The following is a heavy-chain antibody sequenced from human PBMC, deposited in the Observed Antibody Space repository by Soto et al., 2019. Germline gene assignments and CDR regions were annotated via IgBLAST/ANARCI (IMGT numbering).Heavy chain of an antibody. CDR1: GYTFTSYG. CDR2: TSAYNGNT. Sequence: ASVKVSCKASGYTFTSYGISWVRQAPGQGLEWMGWTSAYNGNTNYAQKLQGRVTMTTDTSTSTAYMELRSLRSDDTAVYYCAREHLRWYHYYGMDVWGQGTTVTVSS. D-gene: IGHD3-3*01. J-gene: IGHJ6*02. CDR3: AREHLRWYHYYGMDV. V-gene: IGHV1-18*01.